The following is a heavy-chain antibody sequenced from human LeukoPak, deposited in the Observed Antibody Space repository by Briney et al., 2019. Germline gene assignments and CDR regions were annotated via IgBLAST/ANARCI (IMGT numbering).Heavy chain of an antibody. V-gene: IGHV1-2*06. D-gene: IGHD2-21*02. Sequence: GASVKVSCKASGYTFTGYYVHWVRQAPGQGLEWMGRINPNSGDTNYAQKFRGRVTMTRDTSISTAYMELSRLRSDDTAVYCCARDYCGGDCFPDYWGQGTLVTVSS. CDR3: ARDYCGGDCFPDY. CDR2: INPNSGDT. J-gene: IGHJ4*02. CDR1: GYTFTGYY.